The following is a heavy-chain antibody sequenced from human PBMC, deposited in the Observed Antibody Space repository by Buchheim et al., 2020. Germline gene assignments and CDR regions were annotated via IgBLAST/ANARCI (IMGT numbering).Heavy chain of an antibody. D-gene: IGHD1-26*01. CDR1: GFTFSSYG. V-gene: IGHV3-30*18. CDR2: ISYDGSNK. Sequence: QVQLVESGGGVVQPGRSLRLSCAASGFTFSSYGMHWVRQAPGKGLEWVAVISYDGSNKYYADSVKGRFTISRDTSKNTLYLQMNSLRAEDTAAYYCAKDQGWELLRGAFDYWGQGTL. CDR3: AKDQGWELLRGAFDY. J-gene: IGHJ4*02.